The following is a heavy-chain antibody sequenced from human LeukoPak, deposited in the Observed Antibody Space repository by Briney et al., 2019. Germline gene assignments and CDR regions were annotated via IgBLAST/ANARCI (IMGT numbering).Heavy chain of an antibody. D-gene: IGHD2-21*02. J-gene: IGHJ6*02. CDR1: GFTFSSYG. Sequence: PGGSLRLSCAASGFTFSSYGMHWVRQAPGKGLEWVAVISYDGSNKYYADSVKGRFTISRDNSKNTLYLQMNGLRAEDTAVYYCAKDRIVVVTATQNYYGMDVWGQGTTVTVSS. CDR3: AKDRIVVVTATQNYYGMDV. CDR2: ISYDGSNK. V-gene: IGHV3-30*18.